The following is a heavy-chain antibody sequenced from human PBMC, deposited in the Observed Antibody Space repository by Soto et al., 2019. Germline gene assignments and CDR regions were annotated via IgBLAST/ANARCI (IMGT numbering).Heavy chain of an antibody. CDR2: ISGSGDST. CDR1: GFTFSSYA. D-gene: IGHD1-26*01. J-gene: IGHJ4*02. CDR3: ARRGSGSYYDY. V-gene: IGHV3-23*01. Sequence: EVQLLESGGGLVQPGGSLRLSCAASGFTFSSYAMSWVRQAPGKGLEWVSVISGSGDSTYYADSVKGRFTISRDNSKNTLYLQMNSLRAEVTAVYYCARRGSGSYYDYWGQGTLVTVSS.